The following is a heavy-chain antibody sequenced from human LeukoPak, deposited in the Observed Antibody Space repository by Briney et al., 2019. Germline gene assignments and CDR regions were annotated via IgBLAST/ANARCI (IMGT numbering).Heavy chain of an antibody. Sequence: GGSLRLSCAASGFTFSDHHMDWVRQAPGKGLEWVGRSKKKASSYTTEYAASVKGRFTISRDESNNSLYLQMNSLKTEDTAVYYCAKGYCSGGTCYSGFFWGQGTLVTVSS. CDR3: AKGYCSGGTCYSGFF. J-gene: IGHJ4*02. D-gene: IGHD2-15*01. CDR2: SKKKASSYTT. V-gene: IGHV3-72*01. CDR1: GFTFSDHH.